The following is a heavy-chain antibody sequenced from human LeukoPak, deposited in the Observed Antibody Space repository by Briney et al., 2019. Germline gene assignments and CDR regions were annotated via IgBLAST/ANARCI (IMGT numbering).Heavy chain of an antibody. CDR3: ARLGGSPPLSAFDI. Sequence: SETLSLTCTVSGGSFRGDYYWAWIRQPPGKGLEWIGSIYSGGRIYYNPSLKSRVSISIDTSNNDLSLKLTSVTAADTAVYYCARLGGSPPLSAFDIWGQGTMVTVSS. CDR2: IYSGGRI. CDR1: GGSFRGDYY. J-gene: IGHJ3*02. D-gene: IGHD1-26*01. V-gene: IGHV4-38-2*02.